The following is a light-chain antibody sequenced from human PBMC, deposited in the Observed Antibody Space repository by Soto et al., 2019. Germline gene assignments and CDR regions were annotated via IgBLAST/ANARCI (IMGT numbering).Light chain of an antibody. V-gene: IGKV3-15*01. CDR1: QSVSNSY. J-gene: IGKJ1*01. CDR2: GAS. Sequence: DIVLTQSPGTLSLSPGERATLSCRASQSVSNSYLAWYQQKPGQAPRLLTYGASTRATGIPARFSGSGSGTEFTLTISSLQSEEFAVYYCKKYNIWPWTFGKGTKVDIK. CDR3: KKYNIWPWT.